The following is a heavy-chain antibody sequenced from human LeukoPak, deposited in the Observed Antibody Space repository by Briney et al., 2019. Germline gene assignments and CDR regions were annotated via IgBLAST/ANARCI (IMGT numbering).Heavy chain of an antibody. CDR2: IIPIFGTA. J-gene: IGHJ5*02. Sequence: ASAKVSCKASGYTFTSYGISWVRQAPGQGLERMGGIIPIFGTANYAQKFQGRVTITADESTSTAYMELSSLRSEDTAVYYCARAGSDSSGYYYVVGWFAPWGQGTLVTVSS. D-gene: IGHD3-22*01. CDR3: ARAGSDSSGYYYVVGWFAP. CDR1: GYTFTSYG. V-gene: IGHV1-69*13.